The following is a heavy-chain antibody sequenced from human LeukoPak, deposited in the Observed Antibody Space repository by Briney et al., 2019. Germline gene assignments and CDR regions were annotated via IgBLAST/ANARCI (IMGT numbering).Heavy chain of an antibody. CDR3: ARASLTDYYDSSGYFDY. Sequence: SETLSLTCTVSGGSISSYYWSWIRQPPGKGLEWIGYIYHSGSTYYNPSLKSRVTISVDRSKNQFSLKLSSVTAADTAVYYCARASLTDYYDSSGYFDYWGQGTLVTVSS. CDR1: GGSISSYY. CDR2: IYHSGST. D-gene: IGHD3-22*01. V-gene: IGHV4-59*12. J-gene: IGHJ4*02.